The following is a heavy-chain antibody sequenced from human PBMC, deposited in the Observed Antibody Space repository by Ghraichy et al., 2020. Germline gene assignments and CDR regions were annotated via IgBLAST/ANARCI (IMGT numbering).Heavy chain of an antibody. CDR3: ARNTEYYFAMDV. CDR2: IGNSGRYI. V-gene: IGHV3-21*06. Sequence: GSLRVSCAASGYTFSRLGMNWVRQPPGKGLEWVASIGNSGRYIDYADSVQGRFTIFRDNPKNSVYLQMNSLRVDDTAVYYCARNTEYYFAMDVWGQGTTVTVSS. D-gene: IGHD2/OR15-2a*01. CDR1: GYTFSRLG. J-gene: IGHJ6*02.